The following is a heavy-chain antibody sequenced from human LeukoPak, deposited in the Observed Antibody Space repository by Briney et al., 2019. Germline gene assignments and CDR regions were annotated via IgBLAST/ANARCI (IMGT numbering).Heavy chain of an antibody. CDR2: IKNDGSET. CDR3: VKNDGWFHLAQ. CDR1: GFNFRDHW. Sequence: GGSLRLSCAVSGFNFRDHWMDWVRQAPGKGLEWVGHIKNDGSETYYLDSLKGRFSISGDNTNNALYLQMNSLRVEDTAVYYCVKNDGWFHLAQWGQGTLVTVSS. J-gene: IGHJ4*02. V-gene: IGHV3-7*03. D-gene: IGHD6-19*01.